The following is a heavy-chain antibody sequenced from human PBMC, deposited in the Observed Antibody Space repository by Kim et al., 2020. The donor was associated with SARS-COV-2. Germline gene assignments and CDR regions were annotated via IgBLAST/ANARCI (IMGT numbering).Heavy chain of an antibody. J-gene: IGHJ6*02. D-gene: IGHD3-9*01. CDR2: IYYSGST. CDR3: ARCLHVLRYFVAKGDYGIDV. Sequence: SETLSLTCTVSGGSISSSSYYWGWIRQPPGKGLEWIGSIYYSGSTYYNPSLKSRVTISVDTSKNKFSLKLSSVTAADTAVYYCARCLHVLRYFVAKGDYGIDVWGQGTTVTVSS. CDR1: GGSISSSSYY. V-gene: IGHV4-39*01.